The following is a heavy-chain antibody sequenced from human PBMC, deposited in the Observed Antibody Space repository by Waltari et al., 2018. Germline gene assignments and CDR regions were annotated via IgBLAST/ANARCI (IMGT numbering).Heavy chain of an antibody. V-gene: IGHV4-39*01. CDR1: GASISAGTFY. D-gene: IGHD1-7*01. CDR2: IYYTGST. CDR3: VRQSGTRTINS. Sequence: QLQLQESGPGLVRPSETLSLTCTVSGASISAGTFYWGWIRQPPAKGLEWIGTIYYTGSTYYNPSLNSRVSISVDTSKSQFSLTLTSVTAADTGLYYCVRQSGTRTINSWGQGTRVTVSS. J-gene: IGHJ1*01.